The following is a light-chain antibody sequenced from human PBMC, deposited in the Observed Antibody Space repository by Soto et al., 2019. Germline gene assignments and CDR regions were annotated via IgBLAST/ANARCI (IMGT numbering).Light chain of an antibody. CDR3: AAWDDSLNGYV. CDR2: SNN. CDR1: SSNIGSNT. Sequence: QSVLTQPPSASGTPGQRVTISCSGSSSNIGSNTVNWYQQLPGTAPKLLIYSNNQRPSGVPYRFSGSNFCTSASLAFRWFQSGDEADYYCAAWDDSLNGYVFGTGTKVTVL. V-gene: IGLV1-44*01. J-gene: IGLJ1*01.